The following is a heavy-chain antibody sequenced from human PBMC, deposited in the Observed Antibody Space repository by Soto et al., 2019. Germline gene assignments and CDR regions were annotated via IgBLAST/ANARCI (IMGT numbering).Heavy chain of an antibody. D-gene: IGHD3-10*01. CDR2: IYYSGST. Sequence: QLLESGPGLVKPSETLSLTCTVSGGSISSSSYYWGWIRQPPGKGLEWIGSIYYSGSTYYNPSLKSRVTISVDTSKNQFSLKLSSVTAADTAVYYCARQAYYYGSGSPLSYFDYWGQGTLVTVSS. CDR1: GGSISSSSYY. V-gene: IGHV4-39*01. CDR3: ARQAYYYGSGSPLSYFDY. J-gene: IGHJ4*02.